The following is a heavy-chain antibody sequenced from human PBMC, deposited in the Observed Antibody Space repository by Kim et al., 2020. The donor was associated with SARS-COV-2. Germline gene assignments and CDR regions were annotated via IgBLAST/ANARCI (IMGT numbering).Heavy chain of an antibody. Sequence: GGSLRLSCSASGFTFSDHYMSWIRQAPGKGLEWVSYISGLSSHTDSADSVKGRFTISRDNAKNSLYLQMNSLRAEDTAVYYCAKGGTIQGWFDPRGQGTLVTVSS. CDR1: GFTFSDHY. CDR2: ISGLSSHT. CDR3: AKGGTIQGWFDP. V-gene: IGHV3-11*06. D-gene: IGHD3-16*01. J-gene: IGHJ5*02.